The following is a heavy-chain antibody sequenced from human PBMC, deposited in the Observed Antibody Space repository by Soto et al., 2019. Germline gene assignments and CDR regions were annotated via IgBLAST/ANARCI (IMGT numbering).Heavy chain of an antibody. V-gene: IGHV1-24*01. CDR1: GYTLTELS. Sequence: ASVKVSCKVSGYTLTELSIHWVRQAPGKGLEWMGGFDPEDGETIYAQKFQGRVTMTEDTSTDTAYMELSSLRSEDTAVYYCATVTSSQDIVVVPAADNWFDPWGQGTLVTVSS. CDR3: ATVTSSQDIVVVPAADNWFDP. J-gene: IGHJ5*02. D-gene: IGHD2-2*01. CDR2: FDPEDGET.